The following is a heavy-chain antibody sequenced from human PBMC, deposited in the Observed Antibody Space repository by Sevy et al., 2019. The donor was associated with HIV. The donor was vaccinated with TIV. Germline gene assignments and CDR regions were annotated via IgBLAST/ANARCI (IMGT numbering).Heavy chain of an antibody. Sequence: GGSLRLSCAASGFNFNDYGMHWVRQAPGKGLEWVAVTWYDGINRFYGDSVKGRFTISRDNSKNTLYLQMDSLRVEDTAVYYCARDNLLPIMVSMVRGALSFYFDYWGQGTLFTVSS. CDR3: ARDNLLPIMVSMVRGALSFYFDY. CDR1: GFNFNDYG. CDR2: TWYDGINR. D-gene: IGHD3-10*01. J-gene: IGHJ4*02. V-gene: IGHV3-33*01.